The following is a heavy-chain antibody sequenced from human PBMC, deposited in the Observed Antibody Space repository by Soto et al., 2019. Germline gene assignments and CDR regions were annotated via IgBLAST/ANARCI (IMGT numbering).Heavy chain of an antibody. J-gene: IGHJ4*02. D-gene: IGHD3-10*01. CDR2: INPSGGST. Sequence: ASVKVSCKASGYTFTSYYMHWVRQAPGQGLEWMGIINPSGGSTSYAQKFQGRVTMTRDTSTSTVYMELSSLRSEDTAVYYCARDLYGSGTEGGYFDYWGQGTLVTVSS. CDR1: GYTFTSYY. CDR3: ARDLYGSGTEGGYFDY. V-gene: IGHV1-46*01.